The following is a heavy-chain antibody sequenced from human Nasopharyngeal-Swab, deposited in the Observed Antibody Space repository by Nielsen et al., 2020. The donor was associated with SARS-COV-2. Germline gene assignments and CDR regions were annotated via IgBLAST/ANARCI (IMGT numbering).Heavy chain of an antibody. V-gene: IGHV3-30*18. J-gene: IGHJ4*02. D-gene: IGHD2-2*01. CDR1: GFTFSSYG. CDR2: ISYDGSNK. Sequence: GESLKIFCAASGFTFSSYGMHWVRQAPGKGLEWVAVISYDGSNKYYADSVKGRFTISRDNSKNTLYLQMNSLRAEDTAVYYCAKGEYCSSTSCYPVSYFDYWGQGTLVTVSS. CDR3: AKGEYCSSTSCYPVSYFDY.